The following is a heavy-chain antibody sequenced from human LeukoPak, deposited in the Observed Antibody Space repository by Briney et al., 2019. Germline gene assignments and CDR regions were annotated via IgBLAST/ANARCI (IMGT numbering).Heavy chain of an antibody. CDR2: IYYSGST. D-gene: IGHD6-19*01. Sequence: SETLSLTCTVSGGSISSSSYYWGWIRQPPGKGLEWIGSIYYSGSTYYNPSLKSRVTISVDTSKNQFSLKLSSVTAADTAVYYCARVGGSGWYGRDYYYMDVWGKGTTVTVS. CDR3: ARVGGSGWYGRDYYYMDV. CDR1: GGSISSSSYY. J-gene: IGHJ6*03. V-gene: IGHV4-39*07.